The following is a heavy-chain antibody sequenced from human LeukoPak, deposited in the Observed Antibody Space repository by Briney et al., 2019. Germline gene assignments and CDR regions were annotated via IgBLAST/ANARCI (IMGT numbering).Heavy chain of an antibody. CDR1: GFTFSDYY. CDR3: ARDLDIVATKYYFDY. D-gene: IGHD5-12*01. V-gene: IGHV3-11*01. CDR2: ISSSGRTI. J-gene: IGHJ4*02. Sequence: GGSLRLSCAASGFTFSDYYMSWIRQAPGKGLEWVSYISSSGRTIYYADSVKGRFTISRDNAKNSLYLQMNSLRAEDTAVYYCARDLDIVATKYYFDYWGQGTLVTVSS.